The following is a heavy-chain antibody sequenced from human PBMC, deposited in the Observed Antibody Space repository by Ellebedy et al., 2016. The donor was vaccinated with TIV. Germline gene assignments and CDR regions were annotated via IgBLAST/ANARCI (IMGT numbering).Heavy chain of an antibody. CDR1: GFTFSSYA. CDR3: ARNRDANGWYVDL. CDR2: ISHTGSRT. Sequence: GESLKISCAASGFTFSSYAMSWVRQAPGKGLEWVSTISHTGSRTYYADSVEGRFTISRDNSKKTLYLQMNSLRVEDTALYFCARNRDANGWYVDLWGQGTLVTVST. V-gene: IGHV3-23*01. D-gene: IGHD6-19*01. J-gene: IGHJ5*02.